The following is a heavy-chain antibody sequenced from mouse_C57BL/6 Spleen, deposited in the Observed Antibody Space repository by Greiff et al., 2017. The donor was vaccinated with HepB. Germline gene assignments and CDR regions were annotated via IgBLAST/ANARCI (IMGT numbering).Heavy chain of an antibody. CDR3: AELTWFAY. Sequence: EVQGVESGGGLVKPGGSLKLSCAASGFTFSSYAMSWVRQTPEKRLEWVATISDGGSYTYYPDNVKGRFTISRDNAKNNLYLQMSHLKSEDTAMYYCAELTWFAYWGQGTLVTVSA. V-gene: IGHV5-4*01. CDR1: GFTFSSYA. J-gene: IGHJ3*01. CDR2: ISDGGSYT.